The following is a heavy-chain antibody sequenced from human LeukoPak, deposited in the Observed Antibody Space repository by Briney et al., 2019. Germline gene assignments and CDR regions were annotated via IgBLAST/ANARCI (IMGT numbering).Heavy chain of an antibody. CDR2: AYYRSKWSY. D-gene: IGHD6-19*01. Sequence: SQTLSLTYAISGDSVSSNTAAWNWLRQSPSRGLEWLGRAYYRSKWSYESATSVKSRITINADTSKNQFSLQLNSVTPEDTAVYYCVRTRYGSGSTYGMDVWGQGTTVTVSS. CDR3: VRTRYGSGSTYGMDV. J-gene: IGHJ6*02. CDR1: GDSVSSNTAA. V-gene: IGHV6-1*01.